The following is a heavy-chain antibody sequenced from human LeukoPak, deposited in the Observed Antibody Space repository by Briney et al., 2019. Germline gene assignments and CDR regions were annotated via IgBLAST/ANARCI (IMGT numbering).Heavy chain of an antibody. CDR1: GYTFTSYG. CDR3: ARGSRDWLRFKGLDY. V-gene: IGHV1-18*01. D-gene: IGHD5-12*01. CDR2: ISAYNGNT. J-gene: IGHJ4*02. Sequence: ASVKVSCKASGYTFTSYGISWVRQAPGQGLEWMGWISAYNGNTNYAQKLQGRVTMTTDTSTSTAYMELSSLRSDDTAVYYCARGSRDWLRFKGLDYWGQGTLVTVSS.